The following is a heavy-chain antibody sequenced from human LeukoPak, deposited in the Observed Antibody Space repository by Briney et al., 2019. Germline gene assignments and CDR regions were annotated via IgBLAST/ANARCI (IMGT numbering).Heavy chain of an antibody. CDR2: IFTSGST. V-gene: IGHV4-61*02. J-gene: IGHJ6*03. CDR3: ARSKVVAATRRLYYYYYYMDV. Sequence: SETLSLTCTVSGGSISSGSYYWSWIRQPAGKGLEWIGRIFTSGSTKYNPSLKSRVTISVDTSKNQFSLKLSSVTAADTAVYYCARSKVVAATRRLYYYYYYMDVWGKGTTVTVSS. D-gene: IGHD2-15*01. CDR1: GGSISSGSYY.